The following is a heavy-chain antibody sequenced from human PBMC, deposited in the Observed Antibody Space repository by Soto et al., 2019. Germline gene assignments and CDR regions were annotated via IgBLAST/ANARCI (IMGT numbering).Heavy chain of an antibody. Sequence: PSETLSLTCSASGVSISGSSYYWGWIRQPPGKGLEWIGSIYYSGQTYYNPSLKSRVTISVDRSKNQFSLNLTSVTATDTAFYYCARHGSSWGQGTLVTVSS. V-gene: IGHV4-39*01. J-gene: IGHJ5*02. CDR2: IYYSGQT. CDR1: GVSISGSSYY. CDR3: ARHGSS.